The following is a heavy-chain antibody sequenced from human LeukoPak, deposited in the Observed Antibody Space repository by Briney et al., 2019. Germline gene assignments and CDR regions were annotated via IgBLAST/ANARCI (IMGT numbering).Heavy chain of an antibody. CDR1: GYTFTSYG. Sequence: ASVKVSCKASGYTFTSYGISWVRQAPGQGLEWMGWISAYNGNTNYAQKLQGRVTMTTDTSTSTAYMELRSLRSDDTAVYYCARDKGVSGSGSYCDYYYYYYGMDVWGQGTTVTVSS. V-gene: IGHV1-18*01. CDR2: ISAYNGNT. J-gene: IGHJ6*02. CDR3: ARDKGVSGSGSYCDYYYYYYGMDV. D-gene: IGHD3-10*01.